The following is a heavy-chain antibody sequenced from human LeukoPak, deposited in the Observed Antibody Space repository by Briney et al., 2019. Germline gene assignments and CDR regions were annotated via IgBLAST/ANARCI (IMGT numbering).Heavy chain of an antibody. CDR3: ARDHSYYDSSGYYELDY. D-gene: IGHD3-22*01. CDR1: GGTFSSYA. CDR2: IIPIFGTA. J-gene: IGHJ4*02. V-gene: IGHV1-69*13. Sequence: SVKVSCKASGGTFSSYAISWVRQAPGQGLEWMGGIIPIFGTANYAQKFQGRVTITADESTSTAYMELSSLRSEDTAVYYCARDHSYYDSSGYYELDYWGQGTLVTVSS.